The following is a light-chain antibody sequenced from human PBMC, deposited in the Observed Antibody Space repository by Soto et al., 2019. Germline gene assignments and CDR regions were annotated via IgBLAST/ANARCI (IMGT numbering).Light chain of an antibody. CDR2: EVS. CDR1: STDVGGYNY. CDR3: SSYAGNNIHYV. V-gene: IGLV2-8*01. Sequence: QSVLTQPPSASGSAGQSVTISCTGTSTDVGGYNYVSWYQQHPGKAPKLMIYEVSKRPSGVPDRFSGSKSGNTASLTVSGLQAEDEADYYCSSYAGNNIHYVFGTGTEVTVL. J-gene: IGLJ1*01.